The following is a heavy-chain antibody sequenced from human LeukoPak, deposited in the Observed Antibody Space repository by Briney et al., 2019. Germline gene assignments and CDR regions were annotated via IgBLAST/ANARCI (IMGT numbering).Heavy chain of an antibody. CDR1: GYTFTDYS. V-gene: IGHV1-69-2*01. CDR3: AAAPPGFGELNGGDY. CDR2: VNPEDDET. D-gene: IGHD3-10*01. Sequence: ATVKISCNVSGYTFTDYSIHWLQQAPGKGLEWLGLVNPEDDETIYSEKFQGRITMTADTSTDTAFMELSSLRSEDTAIYYCAAAPPGFGELNGGDYRGQGTLVTVSS. J-gene: IGHJ4*02.